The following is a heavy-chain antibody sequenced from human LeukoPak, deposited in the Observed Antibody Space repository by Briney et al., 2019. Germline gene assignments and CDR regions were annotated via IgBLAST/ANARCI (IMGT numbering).Heavy chain of an antibody. CDR1: GGSISSGAYY. J-gene: IGHJ4*02. D-gene: IGHD6-6*01. V-gene: IGHV4-39*01. CDR2: LYYSGST. CDR3: ARHCCKGQLQDY. Sequence: SETLSLTCTVSGGSISSGAYYWGWIRQPPGKGLEWIGSLYYSGSTYYNPSLKSRVTISVDTSKNQFSLKLSSVTAADTAVYYCARHCCKGQLQDYWGQGTLVTVSS.